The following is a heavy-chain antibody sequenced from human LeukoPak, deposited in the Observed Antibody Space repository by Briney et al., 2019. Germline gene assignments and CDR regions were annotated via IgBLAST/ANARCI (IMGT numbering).Heavy chain of an antibody. CDR1: GNTFTNNG. V-gene: IGHV1-18*01. CDR3: ARDGHRRYYYDSSGYPDY. Sequence: ASVKVSCKTSGNTFTNNGISWVRQAPGQGLEWMGWISAYNGNTNYAQKLQGRVTMTTDTSTSTAYMELRSLRSDDTAVYYCARDGHRRYYYDSSGYPDYWGQGTLVTVSS. D-gene: IGHD3-22*01. CDR2: ISAYNGNT. J-gene: IGHJ4*02.